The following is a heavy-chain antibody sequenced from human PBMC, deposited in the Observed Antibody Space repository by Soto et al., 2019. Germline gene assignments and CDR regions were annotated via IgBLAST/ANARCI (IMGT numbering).Heavy chain of an antibody. V-gene: IGHV1-3*01. D-gene: IGHD3-10*01. Sequence: QVQLVQSGAEVKKPGASVKVSCKASGYTFTNYAMHWVRQAPGQRLEWMGWINAGNGNTKYSQKFQGRVTITRDTSASTAYMELSSLRSEDTALYYCARGPLLWGDVWGQGTTVTVSS. CDR2: INAGNGNT. CDR1: GYTFTNYA. CDR3: ARGPLLWGDV. J-gene: IGHJ6*02.